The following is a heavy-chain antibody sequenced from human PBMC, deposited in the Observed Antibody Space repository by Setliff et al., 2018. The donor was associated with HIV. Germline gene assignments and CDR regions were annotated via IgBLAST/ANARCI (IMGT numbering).Heavy chain of an antibody. J-gene: IGHJ3*01. D-gene: IGHD2-21*01. CDR3: ARGQFRLRPDSLDL. CDR1: GYNFGVYS. V-gene: IGHV3-33*08. CDR2: IWYDGGKK. Sequence: GGSLRLSCVASGYNFGVYSMTWVRQAPGKGLEWVAVIWYDGGKKEYGDSVKGRFTISRDDSKNTLYLQMNSLRAEDTAVYYCARGQFRLRPDSLDLWGQGTLVTVSS.